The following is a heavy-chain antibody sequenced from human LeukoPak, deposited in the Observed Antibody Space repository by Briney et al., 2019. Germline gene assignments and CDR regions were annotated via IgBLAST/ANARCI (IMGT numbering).Heavy chain of an antibody. CDR1: GFTFSSYA. D-gene: IGHD3-22*01. J-gene: IGHJ6*02. V-gene: IGHV3-30-3*01. Sequence: GRSLRLSCAASGFTFSSYAMHWVRQAPGKGLGWVAVISYDGSNKYYADSVKGRFTISRDNSKNTLYLQMNSLRAEDTAVYYCARVEEVVINPPGTGNGMDVWGQGTTVTVSS. CDR3: ARVEEVVINPPGTGNGMDV. CDR2: ISYDGSNK.